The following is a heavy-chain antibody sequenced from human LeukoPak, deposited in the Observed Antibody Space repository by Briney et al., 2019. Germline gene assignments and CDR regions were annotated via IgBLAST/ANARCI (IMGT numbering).Heavy chain of an antibody. CDR2: ISYDGSNK. CDR1: GFTFSSYA. CDR3: ARDSPAYCSGGSCFSGGMDV. J-gene: IGHJ6*02. Sequence: GGSLRLSCAASGFTFSSYAMHCVRQAPGTGLEWVAVISYDGSNKYYAESVKGRFTISRDNSKNTLYLQMNSLRAEDTAVYYCARDSPAYCSGGSCFSGGMDVWGQGTTVTVSS. V-gene: IGHV3-30-3*01. D-gene: IGHD2-15*01.